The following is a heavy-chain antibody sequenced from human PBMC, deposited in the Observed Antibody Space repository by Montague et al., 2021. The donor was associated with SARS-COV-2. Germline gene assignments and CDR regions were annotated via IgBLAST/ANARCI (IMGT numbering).Heavy chain of an antibody. Sequence: SETLSLTCTVSGGSIRSYYWSWIRQTPGKGLEWIGYIYYDGSTNYNPSLKSRVTMSVDSSKNQFSLRLSSVTAADTAVYYCARYGSYFGHRGQGTLVTVSS. J-gene: IGHJ4*02. D-gene: IGHD1-26*01. CDR1: GGSIRSYY. CDR3: ARYGSYFGH. CDR2: IYYDGST. V-gene: IGHV4-59*03.